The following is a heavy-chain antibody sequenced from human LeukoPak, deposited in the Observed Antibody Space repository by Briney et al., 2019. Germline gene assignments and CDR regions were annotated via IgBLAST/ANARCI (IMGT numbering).Heavy chain of an antibody. Sequence: PGGSLRLSCAASGFTFSNYWMSWVHQAPGKGLEWVANIKEDGSEKYYVDSVKGRFTISRDNARNSLYLQMNSLRAEDTAVYYCASGRQLGYWGQGTLVTVSS. CDR1: GFTFSNYW. V-gene: IGHV3-7*01. CDR2: IKEDGSEK. D-gene: IGHD6-13*01. CDR3: ASGRQLGY. J-gene: IGHJ4*02.